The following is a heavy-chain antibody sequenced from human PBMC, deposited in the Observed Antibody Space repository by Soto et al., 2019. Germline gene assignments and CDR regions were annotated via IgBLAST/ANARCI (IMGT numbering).Heavy chain of an antibody. CDR3: ARGGTLYWYCAR. J-gene: IGHJ2*01. Sequence: QVQLVQSGAEVKKPGASVKVSCKASGYTFTSYAMHWVRQAPGQRLEWMGWINAGSGNTKYSQKFQGRVTITRDTSASTAYMELSSLRSEDTAVYYCARGGTLYWYCARWGRGTRVHVSP. CDR1: GYTFTSYA. V-gene: IGHV1-3*01. D-gene: IGHD1-26*01. CDR2: INAGSGNT.